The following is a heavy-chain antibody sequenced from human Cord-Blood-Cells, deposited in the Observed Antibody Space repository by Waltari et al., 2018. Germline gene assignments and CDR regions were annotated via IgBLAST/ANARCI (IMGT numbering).Heavy chain of an antibody. Sequence: QVQLQQWGAGLLKPSETLSLTCAVYGGSFSGYYWSWIRQPPGKGLEWIGEINLSVITNCNPSIKSRVTISVDTAKSQFSLKLSSVTAADTAVYYCATKHVTVDHQAFDIWGQGTMVTVSS. D-gene: IGHD7-27*01. J-gene: IGHJ3*02. CDR3: ATKHVTVDHQAFDI. CDR2: INLSVIT. CDR1: GGSFSGYY. V-gene: IGHV4-34*01.